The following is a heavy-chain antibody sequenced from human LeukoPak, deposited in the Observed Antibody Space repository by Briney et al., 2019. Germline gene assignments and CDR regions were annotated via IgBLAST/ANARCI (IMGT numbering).Heavy chain of an antibody. CDR2: ISYDGSNK. D-gene: IGHD2-2*01. J-gene: IGHJ3*02. V-gene: IGHV3-30*18. Sequence: PARSLRLSCEASGFTFSSYGMHWVRQAPGKGLEWVAVISYDGSNKYYADSVKGRFTISRDNSKNTLYLQMNSLRAEDTAVYYCAKDLVYLGYCSSTSCYAYAFGIWGQGTMVTVSS. CDR1: GFTFSSYG. CDR3: AKDLVYLGYCSSTSCYAYAFGI.